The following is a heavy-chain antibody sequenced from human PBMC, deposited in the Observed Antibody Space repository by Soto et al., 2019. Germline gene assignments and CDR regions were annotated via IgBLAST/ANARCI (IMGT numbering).Heavy chain of an antibody. Sequence: QVQLQESGPGLVKPSQTLSLTCTVSGGSISSGDYYWSWIRQPPGKGLEWIGYIYYSGSTYYNPSLKSRVTISVDTSKNQSSLKLSSVTAADTAVYYCARGAPGQGYRPRTLDYWGQGTLVTVCS. V-gene: IGHV4-30-4*01. D-gene: IGHD5-18*01. CDR2: IYYSGST. J-gene: IGHJ4*02. CDR1: GGSISSGDYY. CDR3: ARGAPGQGYRPRTLDY.